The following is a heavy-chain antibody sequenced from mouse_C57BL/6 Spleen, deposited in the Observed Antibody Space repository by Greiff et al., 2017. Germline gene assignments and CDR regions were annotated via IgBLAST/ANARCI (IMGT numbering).Heavy chain of an antibody. D-gene: IGHD2-12*01. J-gene: IGHJ3*01. Sequence: VKLQESGAELVKPGASVKMSCKASGYTFTTYPIEWMKQNHGKSLEWIGNFHPYNDDTKYNEKFKGKDTLTVEKSSSTVYLELSRLTSDDSAVYYCSRGCYDDGSWFAYWGQGTLVTVSA. CDR2: FHPYNDDT. CDR3: SRGCYDDGSWFAY. V-gene: IGHV1-47*01. CDR1: GYTFTTYP.